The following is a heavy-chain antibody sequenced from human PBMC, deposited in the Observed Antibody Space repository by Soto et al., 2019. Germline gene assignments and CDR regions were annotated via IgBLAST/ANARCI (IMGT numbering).Heavy chain of an antibody. CDR2: MNPNSGNT. D-gene: IGHD4-17*01. CDR3: ARGRETDGNYGDYGDYYYYMDV. V-gene: IGHV1-8*01. Sequence: GASVKVSCKASGYTFTSYDINWVRQATGQGLEWMGWMNPNSGNTGYAQKFQGRVTMTRNTSISTAYMELSSLRSEDTAVYYCARGRETDGNYGDYGDYYYYMDVWGKGTTVTVSS. CDR1: GYTFTSYD. J-gene: IGHJ6*03.